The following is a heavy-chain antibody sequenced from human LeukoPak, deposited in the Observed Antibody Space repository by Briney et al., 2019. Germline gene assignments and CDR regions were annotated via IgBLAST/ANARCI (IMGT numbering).Heavy chain of an antibody. CDR3: AKSQRGDSSGPGDY. Sequence: GGSLRLSCAASGFTFSSYAMSWVRQAPGKGLEWVSAISGSGGSTYYADSVKGRFTISRDNSKNTLYLQMNSLRAEDTAVYYCAKSQRGDSSGPGDYWGQGTLVTVSS. D-gene: IGHD3-22*01. CDR2: ISGSGGST. CDR1: GFTFSSYA. J-gene: IGHJ4*02. V-gene: IGHV3-23*01.